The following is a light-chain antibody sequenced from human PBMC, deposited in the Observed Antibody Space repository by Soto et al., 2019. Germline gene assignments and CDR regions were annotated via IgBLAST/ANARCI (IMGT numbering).Light chain of an antibody. CDR3: QEYDNSPWT. CDR1: QSVSSSF. Sequence: EIVLTQSPGTLSLSPGERATLSCRASQSVSSSFLAWYQQKPGQAPRLLIYGASGRATGIPDRFSGSGSGTDFTLTISRLEPEDFEVYYCQEYDNSPWTFGQGTKVEIK. CDR2: GAS. J-gene: IGKJ1*01. V-gene: IGKV3-20*01.